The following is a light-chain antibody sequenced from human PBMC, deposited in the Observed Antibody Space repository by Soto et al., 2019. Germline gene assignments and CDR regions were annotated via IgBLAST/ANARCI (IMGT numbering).Light chain of an antibody. Sequence: SVLTQPPSASGTPGQRVTISSSGSSSNIGSNYVYWYQQLPGTAPKLLIYRNNQRPSGVPDRFSGSKSGTSASLAISGLRSEDEADYYCAAWDDSLSGRVFGTGTKVTVL. CDR1: SSNIGSNY. J-gene: IGLJ1*01. CDR2: RNN. V-gene: IGLV1-47*01. CDR3: AAWDDSLSGRV.